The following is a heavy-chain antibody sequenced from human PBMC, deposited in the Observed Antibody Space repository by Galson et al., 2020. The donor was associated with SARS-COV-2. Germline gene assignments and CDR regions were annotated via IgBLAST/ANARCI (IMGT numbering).Heavy chain of an antibody. CDR2: IYYSGST. Sequence: SETLPLTCTVSGGSISSSSYYWGWIRQPPGKGLEWIGSIYYSGSTYYNPSLKSRVTISVDTSKNQFSLKLSSVTAADTAVYYCARNSSNTYDLWSGYYFGALDELYYFDYWGQGTLVTVSS. J-gene: IGHJ4*02. D-gene: IGHD3-3*01. CDR3: ARNSSNTYDLWSGYYFGALDELYYFDY. CDR1: GGSISSSSYY. V-gene: IGHV4-39*07.